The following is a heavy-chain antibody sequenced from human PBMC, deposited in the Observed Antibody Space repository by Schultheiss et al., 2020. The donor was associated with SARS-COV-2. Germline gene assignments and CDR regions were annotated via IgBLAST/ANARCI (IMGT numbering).Heavy chain of an antibody. CDR3: AREDRSSSGNNWFDP. J-gene: IGHJ5*02. D-gene: IGHD6-13*01. CDR2: IYYSGST. V-gene: IGHV4-39*07. Sequence: SETLSLTCTVSGGSISSSSYYWGWIRQPPGKGLEWIGSIYYSGSTNYNPSLKSRVTISVDTSKNQFSLKLSSVTAADTAVYYCAREDRSSSGNNWFDPWGQGTLVTVSS. CDR1: GGSISSSSYY.